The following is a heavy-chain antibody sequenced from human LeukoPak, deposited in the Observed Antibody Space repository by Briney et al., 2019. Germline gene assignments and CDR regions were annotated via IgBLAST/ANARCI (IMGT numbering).Heavy chain of an antibody. V-gene: IGHV3-23*01. J-gene: IGHJ4*02. CDR2: ISGSGGST. CDR1: GFTFSSYA. Sequence: GGSLRLSCAASGFTFSSYAMSCVRQAPGKGLEWVSAISGSGGSTYYADSVKGRFTISRDNSKNTLYLQMNSLRAEDTAVYYCAKRPLSLLWFWEGPNFDYWGQGTLVTVSS. CDR3: AKRPLSLLWFWEGPNFDY. D-gene: IGHD3-10*01.